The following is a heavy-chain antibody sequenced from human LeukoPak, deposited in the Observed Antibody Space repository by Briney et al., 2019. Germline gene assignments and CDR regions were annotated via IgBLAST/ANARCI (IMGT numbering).Heavy chain of an antibody. D-gene: IGHD3-10*01. CDR3: AKRSTMVRGVISGGFDP. J-gene: IGHJ5*02. V-gene: IGHV3-23*01. CDR1: GFTFSSYA. Sequence: HPGGSLRLSCAASGFTFSSYAMSWVRQAPGKGLEWVSAISGSGGSTYYADSVKGRFTISRDNSKNTPYLQMNSLRAEDTAVYYCAKRSTMVRGVISGGFDPWGQGTLVTVSS. CDR2: ISGSGGST.